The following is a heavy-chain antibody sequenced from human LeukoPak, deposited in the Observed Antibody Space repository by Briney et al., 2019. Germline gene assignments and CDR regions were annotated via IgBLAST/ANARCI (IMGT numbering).Heavy chain of an antibody. V-gene: IGHV3-43*02. CDR2: ISGDGDGT. Sequence: PGESLRLSCVASGFTFDDYGMHWVRQAPGKGLEWVSLISGDGDGTYYADSVKGRFTISRDNAKNSLYLQMNSLRAEDMALYYCAKDRTDSGSYAGAFDIWGQGTMVTVSS. D-gene: IGHD1-26*01. CDR3: AKDRTDSGSYAGAFDI. CDR1: GFTFDDYG. J-gene: IGHJ3*02.